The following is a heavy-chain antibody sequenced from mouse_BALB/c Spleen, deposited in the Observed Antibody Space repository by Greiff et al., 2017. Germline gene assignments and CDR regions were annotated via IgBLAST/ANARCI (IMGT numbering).Heavy chain of an antibody. D-gene: IGHD2-4*01. J-gene: IGHJ3*01. Sequence: EVKLVESGGGLVKPGGSLKLSCAASGFTFSSYAMSWVRQTPEKRLEWVATISSGGSYTYYPDSVKGRFTISRDNAKNTLYLQMSSLRSEDTAMYYCARHGPYDYDEAWFAYWGQGTLVTVSA. CDR2: ISSGGSYT. CDR3: ARHGPYDYDEAWFAY. V-gene: IGHV5-9-3*01. CDR1: GFTFSSYA.